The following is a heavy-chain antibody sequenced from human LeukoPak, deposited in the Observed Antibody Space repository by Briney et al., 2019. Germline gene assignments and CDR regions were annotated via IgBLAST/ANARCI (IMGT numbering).Heavy chain of an antibody. Sequence: KTSETPSLTCTVSGGSISDYYWSWIRQPAGKGLEWIGRIYSSGSTNFNPSLKSRLIMSVDTSKNQFSLRLTSVTAADTAVYYCAGGESASVVRFDCWGQGTLVTVSS. CDR1: GGSISDYY. J-gene: IGHJ4*02. CDR3: AGGESASVVRFDC. D-gene: IGHD3-10*01. CDR2: IYSSGST. V-gene: IGHV4-4*07.